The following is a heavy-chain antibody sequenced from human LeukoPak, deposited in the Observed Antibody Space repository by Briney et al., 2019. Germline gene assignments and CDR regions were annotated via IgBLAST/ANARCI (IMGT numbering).Heavy chain of an antibody. D-gene: IGHD3-9*01. CDR3: ARVGTGVYDILTEDAFDI. Sequence: ASVKVSCKASGYTFTGYYMHWVRQAPGQGLEWMGWINPNSGGTNYAQKFQGWVTMTRDTSISTAYMELSRLRSDGTAVYYCARVGTGVYDILTEDAFDIWGQGTMVTVSS. J-gene: IGHJ3*02. CDR1: GYTFTGYY. CDR2: INPNSGGT. V-gene: IGHV1-2*04.